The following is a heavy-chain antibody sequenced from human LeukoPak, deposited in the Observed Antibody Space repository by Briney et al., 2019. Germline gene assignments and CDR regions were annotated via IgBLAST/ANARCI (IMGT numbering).Heavy chain of an antibody. Sequence: KTSETLSLTCTVSGGSISSYSWAWTRQPAGKGLEWIGRIYTSGSTNSNPSLRGRVTMSLDTSKNQLFLRLRSVTAADTAVYYCVTRPDGRGTGPTENSPFDIWGQGTVVTVSS. CDR1: GGSISSYS. J-gene: IGHJ3*02. V-gene: IGHV4-4*07. CDR3: VTRPDGRGTGPTENSPFDI. CDR2: IYTSGST. D-gene: IGHD1-1*01.